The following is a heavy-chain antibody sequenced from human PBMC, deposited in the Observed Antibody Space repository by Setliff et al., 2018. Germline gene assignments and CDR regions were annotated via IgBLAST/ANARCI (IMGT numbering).Heavy chain of an antibody. D-gene: IGHD3-9*01. CDR1: GYTLTELS. Sequence: ASVKVSCKVSGYTLTELSMHWVRQAPGKGLEWMGGFDPEDGETICAQKFQGRVTMTEDTSTDTAYMELGSLRSEDTAVYYCATALRYFDWLSPYYYYYYYMDVWGKGTTVTVSS. CDR3: ATALRYFDWLSPYYYYYYYMDV. J-gene: IGHJ6*03. CDR2: FDPEDGET. V-gene: IGHV1-24*01.